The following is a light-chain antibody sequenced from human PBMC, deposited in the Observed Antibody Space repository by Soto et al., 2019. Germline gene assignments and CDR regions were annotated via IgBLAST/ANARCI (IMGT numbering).Light chain of an antibody. Sequence: AIRMTQSPSSLSASPGDRVTITCRASQGISSYLAWYQQKPGKAPKLLIYAASTLQSGVPSRFSGSGSGTDFTLTISCLQSEDVATYYCQQYYSYPTFGQGTKVEIK. V-gene: IGKV1-8*01. J-gene: IGKJ1*01. CDR1: QGISSY. CDR3: QQYYSYPT. CDR2: AAS.